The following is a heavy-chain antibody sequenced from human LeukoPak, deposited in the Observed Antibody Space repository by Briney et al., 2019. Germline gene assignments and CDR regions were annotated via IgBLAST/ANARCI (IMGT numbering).Heavy chain of an antibody. V-gene: IGHV3-23*01. J-gene: IGHJ3*02. CDR2: ISGSGGST. CDR3: AKRISGDSSGYYYRNDAFDI. Sequence: PGGSLRLSCAASGFTFSSYAMSWVRQAPGKGLEWVSAISGSGGSTYYADSVKGRFAISRDNSKNTLYLQMNSLRAEDTAVYYCAKRISGDSSGYYYRNDAFDIWGQGTMVTVSS. D-gene: IGHD3-22*01. CDR1: GFTFSSYA.